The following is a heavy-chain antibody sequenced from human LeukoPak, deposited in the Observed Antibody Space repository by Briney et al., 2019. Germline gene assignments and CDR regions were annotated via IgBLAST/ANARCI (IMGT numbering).Heavy chain of an antibody. J-gene: IGHJ4*02. CDR3: AKDSAGPPRHYFDY. Sequence: GGSLRLSCAASGFTFSSYAMSWVRQAPGKGLEWVSAISGSGGSAYYADSVKGRFTISRDNSKNTLYLQMNSLRAEDTAVYYCAKDSAGPPRHYFDYWGQGTLVTVSS. D-gene: IGHD6-19*01. CDR1: GFTFSSYA. V-gene: IGHV3-23*01. CDR2: ISGSGGSA.